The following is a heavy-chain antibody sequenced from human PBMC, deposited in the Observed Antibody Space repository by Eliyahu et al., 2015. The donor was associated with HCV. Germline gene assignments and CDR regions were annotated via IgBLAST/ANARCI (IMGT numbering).Heavy chain of an antibody. Sequence: EVQLVESGGGLVEPGGSLXVSCAASGFAFNTYSMNWVRQAPGKGLGWISYIDHRNTNIKYADSVKGRFTISRDNAKNSLYLQMSGLRDEDTAVYYCVRDYKWAFDHWGQGTPLTVSS. D-gene: IGHD1-20*01. J-gene: IGHJ4*02. CDR3: VRDYKWAFDH. V-gene: IGHV3-48*02. CDR1: GFAFNTYS. CDR2: IDHRNTNI.